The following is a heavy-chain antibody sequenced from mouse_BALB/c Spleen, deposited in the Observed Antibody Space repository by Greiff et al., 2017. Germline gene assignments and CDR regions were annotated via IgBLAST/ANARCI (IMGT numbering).Heavy chain of an antibody. V-gene: IGHV3-6*02. CDR3: ARGGNWFAY. Sequence: EVKLQESGPGLVKPSQSLSLTCSVTGYSITSGYYWNWIRQFPGNKLEWMGYISYDGSNNYNPSLKNRISITRDTSKNQFFLKFNSVTTEDTATYYCARGGNWFAYWGQGTLVTVSA. D-gene: IGHD1-1*02. J-gene: IGHJ3*01. CDR1: GYSITSGYY. CDR2: ISYDGSN.